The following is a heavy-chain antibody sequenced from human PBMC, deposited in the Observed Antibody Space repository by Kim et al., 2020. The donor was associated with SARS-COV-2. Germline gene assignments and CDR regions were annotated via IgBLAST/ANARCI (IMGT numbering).Heavy chain of an antibody. Sequence: GGSLRLACAASGFTFSSYEMHWVRQAPGKGLEWVSYISNGGSTRYYADSVKGRFTISRDNAENSLYLQMNTLRAEDTAVYFCAREGSSGYHFDYWGQGTLVTVSS. D-gene: IGHD3-22*01. CDR2: ISNGGSTR. CDR1: GFTFSSYE. J-gene: IGHJ4*02. V-gene: IGHV3-48*03. CDR3: AREGSSGYHFDY.